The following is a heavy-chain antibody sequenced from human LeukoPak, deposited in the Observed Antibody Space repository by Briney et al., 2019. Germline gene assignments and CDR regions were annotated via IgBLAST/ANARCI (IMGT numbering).Heavy chain of an antibody. Sequence: GESLKISCKGSGYSFTSYWIGWVRQMPGKGLEWMGIIYPGDSDTRYSPSFQGQVTISADKSISTAYLQWSSLKASDTAMCYCARHSGHCSSTSCYINWFDPWGQGTLVTVSS. D-gene: IGHD2-2*02. J-gene: IGHJ5*02. CDR2: IYPGDSDT. V-gene: IGHV5-51*01. CDR1: GYSFTSYW. CDR3: ARHSGHCSSTSCYINWFDP.